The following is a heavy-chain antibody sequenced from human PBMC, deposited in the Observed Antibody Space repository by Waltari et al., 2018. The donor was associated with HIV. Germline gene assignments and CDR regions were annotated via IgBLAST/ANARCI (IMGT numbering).Heavy chain of an antibody. CDR3: ARDYYDSSGYYYGYSP. J-gene: IGHJ5*02. V-gene: IGHV4-59*01. CDR2: IYYSGST. Sequence: QVQLQESGPGLVKPSETLSLTCTVSGGSISSSSWSWIRQPPGKGLEWIGYIYYSGSTNYNPSLKSRVTISVDTSKNQFSLKLSSVTAADTAVYYCARDYYDSSGYYYGYSPWGQGTLVTVSS. CDR1: GGSISSSS. D-gene: IGHD3-22*01.